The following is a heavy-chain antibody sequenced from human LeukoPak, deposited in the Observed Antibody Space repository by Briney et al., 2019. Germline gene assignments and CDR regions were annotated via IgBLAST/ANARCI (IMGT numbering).Heavy chain of an antibody. J-gene: IGHJ4*02. CDR1: GGTFSSYA. CDR2: IIPIFGTA. V-gene: IGHV1-69*13. CDR3: VYLGYCSGGSCYSGDFDY. Sequence: ASVKVSCKASGGTFSSYAISWVRQAPGQGLEWMGGIIPIFGTANYAQKLQGRVTITADESTSTAYIELSSLRSEDTAVYYCVYLGYCSGGSCYSGDFDYWGQGTLVTVSS. D-gene: IGHD2-15*01.